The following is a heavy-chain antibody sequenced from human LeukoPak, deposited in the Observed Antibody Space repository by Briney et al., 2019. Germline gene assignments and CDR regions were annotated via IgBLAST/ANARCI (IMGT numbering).Heavy chain of an antibody. CDR2: ISSSGSTI. J-gene: IGHJ4*02. V-gene: IGHV3-11*01. CDR1: GFTFSDYY. CDR3: ATDRSTIDY. D-gene: IGHD1-26*01. Sequence: GGPLRLSCAASGFTFSDYYMSWLRQAPGEVLEWGSYISSSGSTIYYVDSVKGRFTISRDNAKNSLYLQMNSLRAEDTAVYYCATDRSTIDYWGQGTLVTVSS.